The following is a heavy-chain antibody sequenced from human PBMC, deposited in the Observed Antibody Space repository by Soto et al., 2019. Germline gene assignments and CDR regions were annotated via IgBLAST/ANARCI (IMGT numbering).Heavy chain of an antibody. CDR3: ASGPPSDY. CDR2: ISYDGSNK. Sequence: PGGSLRLSCAASGFTFSSYAMHWVRQAPGKGLEWVAVISYDGSNKYYADSVKGRFTISRDNSKNTLYLQMNSLRAEDTAVYYCASGPPSDYWGQGTLVTVSS. CDR1: GFTFSSYA. V-gene: IGHV3-30-3*01. J-gene: IGHJ4*02.